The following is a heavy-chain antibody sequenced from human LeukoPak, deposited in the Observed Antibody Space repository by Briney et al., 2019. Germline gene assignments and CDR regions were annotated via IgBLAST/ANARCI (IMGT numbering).Heavy chain of an antibody. CDR3: ARDAGGGSGWPDY. CDR2: INPNSGGS. J-gene: IGHJ4*02. D-gene: IGHD6-19*01. CDR1: GYTFTGYY. V-gene: IGHV1-2*02. Sequence: ASVKVSCKAPGYTFTGYYMHWVRQAPGQGLEWMGWINPNSGGSNFAQKFQGRVTMTRDTSISTAYMEPSRLRSDDTAVYYCARDAGGGSGWPDYWGQGTLVTVSS.